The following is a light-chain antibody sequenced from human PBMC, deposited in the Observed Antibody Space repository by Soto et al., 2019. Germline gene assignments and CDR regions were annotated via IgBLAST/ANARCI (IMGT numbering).Light chain of an antibody. J-gene: IGKJ1*01. CDR2: SAS. Sequence: EIVMTQSPATLSVSPGQRATLSCRASQSVSSKLAWYQQKPGQAPRLLIYSASTRATGIPARFSGSGSGTEFTLTISSLQSEDFAVYYCHQYNHWVTWTFGQGTKVDI. CDR1: QSVSSK. CDR3: HQYNHWVTWT. V-gene: IGKV3-15*01.